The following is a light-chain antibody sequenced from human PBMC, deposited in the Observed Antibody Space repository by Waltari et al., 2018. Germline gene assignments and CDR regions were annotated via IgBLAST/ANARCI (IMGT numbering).Light chain of an antibody. CDR3: QSYDGINWM. CDR2: EDY. CDR1: SGSFASNY. J-gene: IGLJ3*02. V-gene: IGLV6-57*03. Sequence: NFMLNQPHPVSESPGKTVPISCTRSSGSFASNYVQWFQQRPGRAPTTVIYEDYQRPSGVPDRFSGSIDSSSNSASLTISGLKTEDEADYYCQSYDGINWMFGGGTKLTVL.